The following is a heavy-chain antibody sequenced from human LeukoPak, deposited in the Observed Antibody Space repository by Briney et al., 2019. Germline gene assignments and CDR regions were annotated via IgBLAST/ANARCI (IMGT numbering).Heavy chain of an antibody. CDR3: ARSRVWSDYWGYFDY. J-gene: IGHJ4*02. CDR1: GGSIRNYY. Sequence: SETLSLTCTVSGGSIRNYYWSWIRQPPGEGLEWIGYIYHSGSTNYNPSLKSRVNVSVVMAKNQISLKMSSVTAADTAVYYCARSRVWSDYWGYFDYWGQGILVTVSS. CDR2: IYHSGST. V-gene: IGHV4-59*01. D-gene: IGHD3-3*01.